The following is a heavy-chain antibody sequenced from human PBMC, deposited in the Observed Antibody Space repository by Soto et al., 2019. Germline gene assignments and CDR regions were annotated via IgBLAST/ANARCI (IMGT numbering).Heavy chain of an antibody. CDR2: ISYSGDT. CDR3: ARAVGYCADTSCGAQVDS. Sequence: QVPLQWSGPGLVKPSQTLSLTCSVSGGSISNGGYYWTWIRQLPGKGLEWIAYISYSGDTYHNPSLRSRVTISVDTSKNLFSMKLTSVTAADTALYYCARAVGYCADTSCGAQVDSWGQGTLVTVSA. V-gene: IGHV4-31*03. J-gene: IGHJ4*02. D-gene: IGHD2-8*02. CDR1: GGSISNGGYY.